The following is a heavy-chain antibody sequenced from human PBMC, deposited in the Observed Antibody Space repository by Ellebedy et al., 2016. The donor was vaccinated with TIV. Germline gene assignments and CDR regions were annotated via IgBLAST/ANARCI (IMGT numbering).Heavy chain of an antibody. D-gene: IGHD3-22*01. CDR1: GGSIGSSDYY. V-gene: IGHV4-39*07. CDR2: VFYSGNT. Sequence: SETLSLTXTVSGGSIGSSDYYWGWIRQSPGKGLEWIGSVFYSGNTYYNPSLKSRATISLDTSKNQFSLRLSLVTAADTAVYYCVRSSDNRGYYHDYWGHGTLVTVSS. CDR3: VRSSDNRGYYHDY. J-gene: IGHJ4*01.